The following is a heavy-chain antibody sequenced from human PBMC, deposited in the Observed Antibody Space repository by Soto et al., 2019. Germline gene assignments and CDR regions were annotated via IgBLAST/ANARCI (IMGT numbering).Heavy chain of an antibody. CDR2: MLYTGTT. D-gene: IGHD5-18*01. Sequence: PSETLSLTCAVSAGSVSGGDHYWSWIRKPPGRGLESIAYMLYTGTTYYNTSLNNRVVFSVDTSNSMFSLSLGAVTAADPAVYYCARGRGYCFGFGCWGQGIVVTVSS. V-gene: IGHV4-30-4*01. J-gene: IGHJ4*02. CDR1: AGSVSGGDHY. CDR3: ARGRGYCFGFGC.